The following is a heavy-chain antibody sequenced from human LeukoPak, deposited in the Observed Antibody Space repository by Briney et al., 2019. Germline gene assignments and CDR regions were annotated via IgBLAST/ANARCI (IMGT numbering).Heavy chain of an antibody. J-gene: IGHJ6*02. Sequence: SVKVSCKASGGTFSSYAISWVRQAPGQGLEWMGGIIPIFGTANYAQKFQGRVTTTADESTSTAYMELSSLRSEDTAVYYCAREGMEYYYYGMDVWGQGTTVTVSS. CDR2: IIPIFGTA. CDR1: GGTFSSYA. V-gene: IGHV1-69*13. D-gene: IGHD1-1*01. CDR3: AREGMEYYYYGMDV.